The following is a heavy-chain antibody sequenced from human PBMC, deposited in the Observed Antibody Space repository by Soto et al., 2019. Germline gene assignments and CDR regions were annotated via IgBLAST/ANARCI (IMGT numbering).Heavy chain of an antibody. D-gene: IGHD3-22*01. J-gene: IGHJ5*02. CDR1: GGTFSSYA. CDR3: ARDRGVDYYDSSGYYHNWFDP. CDR2: IIPIFGTA. V-gene: IGHV1-69*06. Sequence: QVQLVQSGAEVKKPGSSVKVSCKASGGTFSSYAISWVRQAPGQGLEWMGGIIPIFGTANYAQKFQGRVTITADKSTSTAYMELSSLRSEVTAVYYCARDRGVDYYDSSGYYHNWFDPWDQGTLVTVSS.